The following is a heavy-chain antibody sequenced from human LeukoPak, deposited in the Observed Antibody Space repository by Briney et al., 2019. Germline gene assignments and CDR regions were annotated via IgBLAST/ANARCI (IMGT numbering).Heavy chain of an antibody. D-gene: IGHD6-13*01. Sequence: PGGSLRLSCAASGFTFSSYSMNWVRQAPRKGLEWVSSISSSSSYIYYADSVKGRFTISRDNAKNSLYLQMNSLRAEDTAVYYCARGIAAAGTPGYWGQGTLVTVSS. V-gene: IGHV3-21*01. CDR3: ARGIAAAGTPGY. CDR1: GFTFSSYS. J-gene: IGHJ4*02. CDR2: ISSSSSYI.